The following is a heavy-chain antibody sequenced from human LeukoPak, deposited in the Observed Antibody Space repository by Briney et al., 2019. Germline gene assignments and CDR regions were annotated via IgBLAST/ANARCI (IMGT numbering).Heavy chain of an antibody. Sequence: SDTLSLICTVSGDSISSYYWSWIRQPAGEGLEWIGRIYTNGITNYNPSLKSRVTMSVDTSTSQFSLKLSSVTAADTAVYYCAREGYSTGWYPDYWGQGTLVTVSS. D-gene: IGHD6-19*01. J-gene: IGHJ4*02. CDR1: GDSISSYY. CDR3: AREGYSTGWYPDY. CDR2: IYTNGIT. V-gene: IGHV4-4*07.